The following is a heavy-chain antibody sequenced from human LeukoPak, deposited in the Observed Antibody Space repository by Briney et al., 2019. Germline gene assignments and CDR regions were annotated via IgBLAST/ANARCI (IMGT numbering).Heavy chain of an antibody. CDR3: ARRSGLRPDY. D-gene: IGHD3-10*01. J-gene: IGHJ4*02. CDR2: IYYSGST. V-gene: IGHV4-31*11. Sequence: SETLSLTCAVYGGSFSGYYWSWIRQHPGKGLEWIGYIYYSGSTYYNPSLKSRVTISVDTSKNQFSLKLSSVTAADTAVYYCARRSGLRPDYWGQGTLVTVSS. CDR1: GGSFSGYY.